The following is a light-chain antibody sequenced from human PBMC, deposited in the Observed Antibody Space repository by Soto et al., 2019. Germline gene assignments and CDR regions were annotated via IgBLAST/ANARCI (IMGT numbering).Light chain of an antibody. CDR3: QQYNNWPPSIT. Sequence: EIVMTQSPATLSVSPGERATLSCRASQSVRSNLAWYQQKPGQAPRLLIYGASTRATGIPARFSGGGSGTEFTLTISILQSEDFAVYYCQQYNNWPPSITFGQGTRLEIK. CDR2: GAS. V-gene: IGKV3-15*01. CDR1: QSVRSN. J-gene: IGKJ5*01.